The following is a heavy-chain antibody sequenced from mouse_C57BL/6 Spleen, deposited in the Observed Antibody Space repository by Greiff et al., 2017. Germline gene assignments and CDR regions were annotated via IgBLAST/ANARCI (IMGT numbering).Heavy chain of an antibody. D-gene: IGHD2-1*01. J-gene: IGHJ1*03. CDR1: GYAFSSSW. V-gene: IGHV1-82*01. Sequence: QVQLQQSGPELVKPGASVKISCKASGYAFSSSWMNWVKQRPGKGLEWIGRIYPGDGDTNYNGKFKGKATLTADKSSSTAYMQLSSLTSEDSAVYFCARSATTVTDWYFDVWGTGTTVTVSS. CDR2: IYPGDGDT. CDR3: ARSATTVTDWYFDV.